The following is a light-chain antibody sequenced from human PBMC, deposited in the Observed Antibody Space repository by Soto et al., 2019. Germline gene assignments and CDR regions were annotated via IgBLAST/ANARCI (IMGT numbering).Light chain of an antibody. Sequence: IPLTQSPGSLSASVGDRVTITCQARQDISNYLNWYQQQPGKAPKLLIDDASNLETGVPSCFSRSASVTHSTSTISSLQPEDTATYYCQRYGNLPFFGPGTKVDIK. CDR2: DAS. V-gene: IGKV1-33*01. J-gene: IGKJ3*01. CDR1: QDISNY. CDR3: QRYGNLPF.